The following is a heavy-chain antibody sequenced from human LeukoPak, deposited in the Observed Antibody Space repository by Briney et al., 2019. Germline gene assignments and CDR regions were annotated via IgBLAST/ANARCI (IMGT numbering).Heavy chain of an antibody. V-gene: IGHV1-2*02. CDR1: GYTFTGYY. Sequence: GASVKVSCKASGYTFTGYYMHWVRQAPGQGLEWMGWINPNSGGTNYAQKFQGRVTMTRDTSISTAYMELSRLRSDDTAVYYCARTLRDGYNWGAEYFQHWGQGTLVTVSS. D-gene: IGHD5-24*01. CDR2: INPNSGGT. CDR3: ARTLRDGYNWGAEYFQH. J-gene: IGHJ1*01.